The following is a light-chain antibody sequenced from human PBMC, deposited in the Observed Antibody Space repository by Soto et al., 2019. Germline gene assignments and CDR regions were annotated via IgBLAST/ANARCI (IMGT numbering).Light chain of an antibody. V-gene: IGLV2-11*01. Sequence: QSVLPQPRSVSGSPGQSVTISCTGTSSDVGGYNYVSWYQQHPGKAPKLMIYDVSKRPSGVPDRFSGYKSGNTASLTISGLQAEDEADYYCCSYAGSYTWVFGGGSKLTVL. CDR1: SSDVGGYNY. CDR3: CSYAGSYTWV. CDR2: DVS. J-gene: IGLJ3*02.